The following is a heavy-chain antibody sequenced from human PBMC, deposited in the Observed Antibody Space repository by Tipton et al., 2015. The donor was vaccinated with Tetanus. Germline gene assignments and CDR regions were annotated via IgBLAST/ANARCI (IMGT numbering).Heavy chain of an antibody. J-gene: IGHJ4*02. V-gene: IGHV4-39*07. CDR2: ISHSGST. D-gene: IGHD3-22*01. CDR1: GGSISSSSYY. CDR3: ARGRGTYFFDSSGYYPKYYIDS. Sequence: GLVKPSETLSLTCTVSGGSISSSSYYWGWIRQPPGKGLEWIGEISHSGSTSYNVSLKSRVSISADRPKNQFSLRLSSVTAADTATYYCARGRGTYFFDSSGYYPKYYIDSWGQGTRVTVSS.